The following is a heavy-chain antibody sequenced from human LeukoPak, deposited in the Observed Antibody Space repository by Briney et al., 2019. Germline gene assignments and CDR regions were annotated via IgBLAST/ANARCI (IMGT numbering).Heavy chain of an antibody. J-gene: IGHJ6*04. CDR1: GFTFSTYW. CDR2: ISSSGSTI. V-gene: IGHV3-48*04. CDR3: AELGITMIGGV. D-gene: IGHD3-10*02. Sequence: GGSLRLSCAASGFTFSTYWMHWVRQAPGKGLEWVSYISSSGSTIYYADSVKGRFTISRDNAKNSLYLQMNSLRAEDTAVYYCAELGITMIGGVWGKGTTVTISS.